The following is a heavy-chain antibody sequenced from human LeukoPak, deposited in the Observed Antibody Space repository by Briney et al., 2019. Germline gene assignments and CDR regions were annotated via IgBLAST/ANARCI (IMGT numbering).Heavy chain of an antibody. D-gene: IGHD3-10*02. CDR1: AFTFSSYW. V-gene: IGHV3-7*03. Sequence: GGSLRLSCAASAFTFSSYWMSWVRQAPGKGLEWVANIKQDGSEKYYVDSVKGRFTISRDSAKNSLYLQMNSLGAEDTAVYYCAGEAKFGETYGMDVWGQGTTVTVSS. CDR3: AGEAKFGETYGMDV. J-gene: IGHJ6*02. CDR2: IKQDGSEK.